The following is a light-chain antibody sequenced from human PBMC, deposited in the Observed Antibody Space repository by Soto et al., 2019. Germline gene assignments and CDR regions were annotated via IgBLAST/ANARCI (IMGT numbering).Light chain of an antibody. CDR3: NSYTTSNTRQIV. CDR2: DVS. CDR1: SSDVGGYNY. Sequence: QSVLTQPASVSGTPGQSITISCTGTSSDVGGYNYVSWYQQHPGKAPKFMIYDVSNRPSGVSTRFSGSTSGNTTSLTISGFQAEDEADYYCNSYTTSNTRQIVFGTGTKVTVL. J-gene: IGLJ1*01. V-gene: IGLV2-14*01.